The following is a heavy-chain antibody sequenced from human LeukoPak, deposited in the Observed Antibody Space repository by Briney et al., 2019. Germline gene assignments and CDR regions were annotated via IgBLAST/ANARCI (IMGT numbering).Heavy chain of an antibody. CDR2: ILEDGRYQ. D-gene: IGHD6-19*01. CDR1: GFTFSNYI. Sequence: GGSLRLSCAASGFTFSNYIMHWVRQAPGKGLDWVAVILEDGRYQSYADSVKGRFTISRDNSKNTLFLQMNSLRGEDTAMYYCARVRGGGFRTADSWGQGTLVTVSS. CDR3: ARVRGGGFRTADS. V-gene: IGHV3-30*04. J-gene: IGHJ4*02.